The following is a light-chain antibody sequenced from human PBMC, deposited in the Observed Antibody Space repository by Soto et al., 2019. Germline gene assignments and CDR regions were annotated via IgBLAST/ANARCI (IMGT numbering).Light chain of an antibody. CDR2: TAS. CDR3: PQYDSNHVT. CDR1: QSISSW. J-gene: IGKJ4*01. V-gene: IGKV1-5*03. Sequence: DIQMTQSPSTLSASVGDRVTITCRASQSISSWLAWYQQKPGKAPKFLIYTASTLKSGVPSRFSGSGSGTALTLTISSLQTDDFASYYCPQYDSNHVTFGGGTEGEIK.